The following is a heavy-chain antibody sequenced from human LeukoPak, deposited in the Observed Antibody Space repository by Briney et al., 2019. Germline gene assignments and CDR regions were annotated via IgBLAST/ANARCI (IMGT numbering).Heavy chain of an antibody. CDR1: GFTVSGTY. CDR2: IYSNGTT. D-gene: IGHD2-2*01. V-gene: IGHV3-53*01. J-gene: IGHJ6*02. Sequence: GGSLRLSCAASGFTVSGTYMSWVRQAPGKGLECVSVIYSNGTTYYADSVKGRFTISRDTSKNTLYLQMNSLRAEDTAVYYCARERGGDCTTTTCRYGMDVWGQGTTVTVSS. CDR3: ARERGGDCTTTTCRYGMDV.